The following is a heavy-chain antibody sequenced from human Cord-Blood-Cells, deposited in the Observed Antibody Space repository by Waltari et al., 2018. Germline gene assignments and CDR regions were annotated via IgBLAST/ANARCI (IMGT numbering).Heavy chain of an antibody. CDR1: GFTFSSYG. Sequence: QVQLVESGGGVVQPGRSLRLSCAASGFTFSSYGMHWVRQAPGKGLEWVAVISYDGSNKYYADSVEGPFTISRDKSKNTLYLQMNGLRAEETAVYYCAKDQLRYSSSWSDYWGQGTLVTVSS. CDR3: AKDQLRYSSSWSDY. CDR2: ISYDGSNK. V-gene: IGHV3-30*18. D-gene: IGHD6-13*01. J-gene: IGHJ4*02.